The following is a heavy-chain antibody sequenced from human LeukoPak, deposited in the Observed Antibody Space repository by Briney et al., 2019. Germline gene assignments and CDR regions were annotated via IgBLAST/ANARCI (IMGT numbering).Heavy chain of an antibody. D-gene: IGHD6-13*01. Sequence: PGGSLRLSCAASGFTVSSNYMSWVRQAPGKGLEWVSSISSSSSYIYYADSVKGRFTISRDNAKNSLYLQMNSLRAEDTALYYCAKAQGIAAAPWFDPWGQGTLVTVSS. J-gene: IGHJ5*02. CDR2: ISSSSSYI. V-gene: IGHV3-21*04. CDR3: AKAQGIAAAPWFDP. CDR1: GFTVSSNY.